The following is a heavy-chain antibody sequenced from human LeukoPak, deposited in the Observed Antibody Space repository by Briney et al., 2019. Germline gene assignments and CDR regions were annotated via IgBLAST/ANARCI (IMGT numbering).Heavy chain of an antibody. CDR3: AREETRITMLRGVTYFEY. D-gene: IGHD3-10*01. Sequence: GGSLRLSCAASGFTFSSYAMSWVHQAPGKGLEWVSAISGSGGSTYYADSVKGRFTISRDNAKNSLYLQMSSLRAEDTALYYCAREETRITMLRGVTYFEYWGQGTLVTVSS. J-gene: IGHJ4*02. CDR2: ISGSGGST. CDR1: GFTFSSYA. V-gene: IGHV3-23*01.